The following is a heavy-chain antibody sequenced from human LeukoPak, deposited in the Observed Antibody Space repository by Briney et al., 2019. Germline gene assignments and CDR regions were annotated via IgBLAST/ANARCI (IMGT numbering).Heavy chain of an antibody. J-gene: IGHJ4*02. D-gene: IGHD2-2*03. CDR2: ISGSGGDT. Sequence: GGSLRLSCAASGVTFSNHAMSWVRQAPGKGLEWVSVISGSGGDTYYADSVKGRFTISRDNSKNTLYLQMNSLRVEDTAVYYCAKDGYSDYWGQGTLVTVSS. CDR3: AKDGYSDY. CDR1: GVTFSNHA. V-gene: IGHV3-23*01.